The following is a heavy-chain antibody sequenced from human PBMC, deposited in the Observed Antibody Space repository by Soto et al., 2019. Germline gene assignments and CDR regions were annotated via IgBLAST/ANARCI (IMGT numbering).Heavy chain of an antibody. Sequence: GGSLRLSCAASGFTFSSYAMSWVRQAPGKGLEWVSAISGSGGSTYYADSVKGRFTISRDNSKNTLYLQMNSLKAEDTAVYYCAKDGAVLRYFDWPEGFDYWGQGTLVTVSS. CDR3: AKDGAVLRYFDWPEGFDY. J-gene: IGHJ4*02. CDR2: ISGSGGST. V-gene: IGHV3-23*01. D-gene: IGHD3-9*01. CDR1: GFTFSSYA.